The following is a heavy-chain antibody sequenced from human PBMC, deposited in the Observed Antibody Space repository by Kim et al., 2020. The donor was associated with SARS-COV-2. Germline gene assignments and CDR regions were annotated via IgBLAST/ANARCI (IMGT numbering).Heavy chain of an antibody. V-gene: IGHV1-69*13. Sequence: SVKVSCKASGGTFSSYAISWVRQAPGQGLEWMGGIIPIFGTANYAQKFQGRVTITADESTSTAYMELSSLRSEDTAVYYCARDSPPIDYDILTGHDAFDIWGQGTMVTVSS. CDR2: IIPIFGTA. D-gene: IGHD3-9*01. CDR1: GGTFSSYA. CDR3: ARDSPPIDYDILTGHDAFDI. J-gene: IGHJ3*02.